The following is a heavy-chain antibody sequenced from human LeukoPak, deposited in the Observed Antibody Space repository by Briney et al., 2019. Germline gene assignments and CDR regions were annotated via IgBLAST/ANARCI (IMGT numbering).Heavy chain of an antibody. V-gene: IGHV3-23*01. J-gene: IGHJ4*02. D-gene: IGHD3-10*01. Sequence: GGSLRLSCAASGFTFSSYAMNWVRQAPGKGLEWVSAISGGGGTTYYADSVKGRFTISRDNSKNTLYLQMSSPRAEDTAVYYCAKDRGNTMVRGITAFDYWGQGTLVTVSS. CDR1: GFTFSSYA. CDR3: AKDRGNTMVRGITAFDY. CDR2: ISGGGGTT.